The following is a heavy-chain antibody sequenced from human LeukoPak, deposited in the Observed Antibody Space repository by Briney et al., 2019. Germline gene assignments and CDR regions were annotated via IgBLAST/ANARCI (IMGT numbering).Heavy chain of an antibody. CDR2: ISSSSSYI. J-gene: IGHJ3*02. Sequence: GGSLRLSCAASGFTFSSYSMNWVRQAPGKGLEWVSSISSSSSYIYYADSVKGRFTISRDNAKNSLYLQMNSLRAEDTAVYYCARVGEAIAVAGNDAFDIWGQGTMVTVSS. D-gene: IGHD6-19*01. CDR1: GFTFSSYS. V-gene: IGHV3-21*01. CDR3: ARVGEAIAVAGNDAFDI.